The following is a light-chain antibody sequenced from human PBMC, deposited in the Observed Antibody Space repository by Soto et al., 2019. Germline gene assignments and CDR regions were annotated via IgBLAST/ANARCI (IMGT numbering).Light chain of an antibody. CDR3: SSYTSSSPVL. V-gene: IGLV2-14*01. J-gene: IGLJ2*01. CDR1: SSDVGGYNY. Sequence: QSALTQPASVSGSPGQPITISCTGTSSDVGGYNYVSWYQQHPGKAPKLIIYDVSDRPSGVSNRFSGSKSGNTASLTISGLQAEDEADYYCSSYTSSSPVLFGGGTKLTVL. CDR2: DVS.